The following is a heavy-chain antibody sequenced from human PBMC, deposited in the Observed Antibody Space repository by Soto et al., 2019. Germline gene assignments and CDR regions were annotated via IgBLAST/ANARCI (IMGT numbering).Heavy chain of an antibody. Sequence: SETLSLTCSILGDSISDTRFYWGWVRQSPEKGLEWIGSISHDGHAYYNPSLKSRVTLFVDTSRNQFSLTLKSVTVADTALYYCASEGIAAAGHYWGQGTLVTVSS. CDR2: ISHDGHA. V-gene: IGHV4-39*01. D-gene: IGHD6-13*01. CDR1: GDSISDTRFY. J-gene: IGHJ4*02. CDR3: ASEGIAAAGHY.